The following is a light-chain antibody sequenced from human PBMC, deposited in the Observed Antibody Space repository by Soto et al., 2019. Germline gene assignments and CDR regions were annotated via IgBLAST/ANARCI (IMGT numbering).Light chain of an antibody. V-gene: IGLV2-23*01. Sequence: QSVLTQPASVYGSPGQSITISCTGTSSDVGSSNLVSWYQQHPGKTPNLIIYEGSRRPSGVSGHFSGSMSGNAASLTISGLQAEDEADYYCCSFARSSTSYVFGTGTKVTVL. CDR2: EGS. CDR3: CSFARSSTSYV. CDR1: SSDVGSSNL. J-gene: IGLJ1*01.